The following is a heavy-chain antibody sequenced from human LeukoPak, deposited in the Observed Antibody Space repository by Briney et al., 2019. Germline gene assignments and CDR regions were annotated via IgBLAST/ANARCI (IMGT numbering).Heavy chain of an antibody. J-gene: IGHJ5*02. CDR2: IWYDGSNK. CDR1: GFTFSSYG. V-gene: IGHV3-33*01. Sequence: GRSLRLSCAASGFTFSSYGMHWVRQAPGKGLEWVAVIWYDGSNKYYADSVKGRFTISRDNSKNTLYLQMNSLRAEDTAVYYCARDGIAAAEEDNWFDPWGQGTLVTVSS. D-gene: IGHD6-13*01. CDR3: ARDGIAAAEEDNWFDP.